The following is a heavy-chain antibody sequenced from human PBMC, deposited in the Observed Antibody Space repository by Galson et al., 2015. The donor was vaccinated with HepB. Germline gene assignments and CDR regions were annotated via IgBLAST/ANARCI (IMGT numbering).Heavy chain of an antibody. Sequence: SLRLSRAASGFTFSNAWMSWVRQAPGKGLEWVGRIKSKTDGGTTDYAAPVKGRFTISRDDSKNTLYLQMNGLKTEDTAVYYCTTGFKQATEDYYYYYMDVWGKGTTVTVSS. D-gene: IGHD5-24*01. CDR3: TTGFKQATEDYYYYYMDV. J-gene: IGHJ6*03. V-gene: IGHV3-15*01. CDR1: GFTFSNAW. CDR2: IKSKTDGGTT.